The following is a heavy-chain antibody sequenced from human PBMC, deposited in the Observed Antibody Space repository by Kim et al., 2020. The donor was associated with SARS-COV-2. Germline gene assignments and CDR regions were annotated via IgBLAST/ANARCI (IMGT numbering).Heavy chain of an antibody. CDR2: ISGDGGST. Sequence: GGSLRLSCAASGFTFGNYAMHWVRQAPGKGLEWVSLISGDGGSTYYADAVKVRVTISRDNSKNSLYLQMNSLRTEDTALSDCAKASRFGYSSSLYYDYG. CDR3: AKASRFGYSSSLYYDYG. V-gene: IGHV3-43*02. CDR1: GFTFGNYA. J-gene: IGHJ6*01. D-gene: IGHD6-13*01.